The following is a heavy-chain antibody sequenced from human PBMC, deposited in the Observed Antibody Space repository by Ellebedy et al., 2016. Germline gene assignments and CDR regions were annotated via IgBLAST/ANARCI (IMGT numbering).Heavy chain of an antibody. J-gene: IGHJ4*02. CDR1: GFTFSSYS. CDR3: ARARYSSGWYGAFDY. CDR2: INHSGST. V-gene: IGHV4-34*01. Sequence: GSLRLSCAASGFTFSSYSMNWVRQPPGKGLEWIGEINHSGSTNYNPSLKSRVTISVDTSKNQFSLKLSSVTAADTAVYYCARARYSSGWYGAFDYWGQGTLVTVSS. D-gene: IGHD6-19*01.